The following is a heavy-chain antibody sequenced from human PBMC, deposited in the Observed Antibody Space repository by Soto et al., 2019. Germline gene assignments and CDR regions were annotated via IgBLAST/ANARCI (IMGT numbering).Heavy chain of an antibody. D-gene: IGHD2-8*02. CDR2: INHSGST. CDR1: GGSFSGYY. V-gene: IGHV4-34*01. Sequence: PSETLSLTCAVYGGSFSGYYWTWIRQPPGTGLEWIGEINHSGSTNYNPSLKSRVTISVDTSKNQFSLELTSVTAAATAVYYCARDKITGLFDYWGQGTLVTVS. J-gene: IGHJ4*02. CDR3: ARDKITGLFDY.